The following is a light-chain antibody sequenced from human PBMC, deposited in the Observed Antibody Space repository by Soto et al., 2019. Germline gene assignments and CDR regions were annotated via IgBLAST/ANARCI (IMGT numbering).Light chain of an antibody. CDR2: KAS. CDR3: QQLNGSPWT. CDR1: QTISSW. V-gene: IGKV1-5*03. Sequence: IQMTQSPSTLSGSVGDRFTITCRASQTISSWLAWYQQKPGKAPKIVIYKASTLKSGVPSRFSGSRSGTDYTLTIASLQTEDFATYYCQQLNGSPWTFGQGTKVDIK. J-gene: IGKJ1*01.